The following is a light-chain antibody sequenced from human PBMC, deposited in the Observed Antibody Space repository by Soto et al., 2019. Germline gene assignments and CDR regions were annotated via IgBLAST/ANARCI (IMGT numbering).Light chain of an antibody. V-gene: IGLV2-14*03. J-gene: IGLJ2*01. Sequence: QSALIQPASVSGSPGQSITISCTGTSSDVGGYNYVSWYQQHPDKAPQLMIYDVSNGASVISDRFSGSKSGNAASLTISGLQAEDEADYYCSSYTPTNTLVFGGGTKLTVL. CDR2: DVS. CDR3: SSYTPTNTLV. CDR1: SSDVGGYNY.